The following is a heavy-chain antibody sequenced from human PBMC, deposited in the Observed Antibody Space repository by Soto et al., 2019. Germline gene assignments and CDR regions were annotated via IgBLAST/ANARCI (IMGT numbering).Heavy chain of an antibody. CDR3: AYLPCSGGSCYWFSFSGMDV. CDR1: GFSLSTSGVG. V-gene: IGHV2-5*02. D-gene: IGHD2-15*01. CDR2: IYWDDDK. Sequence: QITLKESGPTLVKPTQTLTLTCTFSGFSLSTSGVGVAWIRQPPGKALEWLALIYWDDDKRYRPSLVSRLTLXTXTXKNQVVLTMTNMDSVDTATYYCAYLPCSGGSCYWFSFSGMDVWGQGTTVTVSS. J-gene: IGHJ6*02.